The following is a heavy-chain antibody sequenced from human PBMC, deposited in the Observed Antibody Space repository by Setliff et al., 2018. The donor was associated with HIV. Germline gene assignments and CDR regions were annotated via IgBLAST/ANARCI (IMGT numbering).Heavy chain of an antibody. Sequence: ETLSLTCTVSGGSIENLYWTWIRQPSGRGLEWIGYVYSTGSTKYNPSLKSRATMSDDTSKNQISLTLTSVSAADTAVYYCASTSMGMTRKPIWYYHMDVWGHGITVTVS. CDR2: VYSTGST. D-gene: IGHD7-27*01. V-gene: IGHV4-59*11. J-gene: IGHJ6*03. CDR3: ASTSMGMTRKPIWYYHMDV. CDR1: GGSIENLY.